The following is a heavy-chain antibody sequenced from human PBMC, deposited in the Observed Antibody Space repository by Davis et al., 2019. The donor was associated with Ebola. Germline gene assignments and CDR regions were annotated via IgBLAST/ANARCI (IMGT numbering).Heavy chain of an antibody. V-gene: IGHV4-61*08. CDR3: ARRGYYYDSSGYYLGAFDI. Sequence: MPSETLSLTCTVSGGSISSGGYYWSWIRQHPGKGLEWIGYIYYSGSTNYNPSLKSRVTISVDTSKNQFSLKLSSVTAADTAVYYCARRGYYYDSSGYYLGAFDIWGQGTMVTVSS. J-gene: IGHJ3*02. D-gene: IGHD3-22*01. CDR2: IYYSGST. CDR1: GGSISSGGYY.